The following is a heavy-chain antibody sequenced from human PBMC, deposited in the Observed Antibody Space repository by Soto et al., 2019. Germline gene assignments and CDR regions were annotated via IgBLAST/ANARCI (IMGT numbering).Heavy chain of an antibody. CDR2: IYYSGST. D-gene: IGHD3-22*01. Sequence: SETLSLTCTVSGGSISSGDYYWSWIRQPPGKGLEWIGYIYYSGSTYYNPSLKSRVTISVDTSKNQFSLKLSSVTAADTAVYYCARERRVSYDSSGYQQYYYFDYWRQGALVTVSS. V-gene: IGHV4-30-4*01. CDR1: GGSISSGDYY. CDR3: ARERRVSYDSSGYQQYYYFDY. J-gene: IGHJ4*02.